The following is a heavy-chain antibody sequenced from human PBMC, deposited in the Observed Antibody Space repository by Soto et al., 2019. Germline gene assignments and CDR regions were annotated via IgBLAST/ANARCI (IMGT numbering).Heavy chain of an antibody. D-gene: IGHD6-6*01. J-gene: IGHJ4*02. V-gene: IGHV1-2*04. CDR1: GYTFTGYY. Sequence: ASVKVSCKASGYTFTGYYMHWVRQAPGQGLEWMGWINPNSGGTNYAQKFQGWVTMTRDTSISTAYMELSRLRSDDTAVYYCARDEAQLHSSTVPRLEYSSSGFDYWGQGTLVTVSS. CDR3: ARDEAQLHSSTVPRLEYSSSGFDY. CDR2: INPNSGGT.